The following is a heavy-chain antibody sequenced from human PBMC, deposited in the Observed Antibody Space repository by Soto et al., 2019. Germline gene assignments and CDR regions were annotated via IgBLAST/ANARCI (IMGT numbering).Heavy chain of an antibody. CDR2: ISSSSSFR. J-gene: IGHJ4*02. Sequence: EVQLVESGGGLVKPGGSLRLSCAASGFTFTNHNMNLGRQAPGKGLEGVSSISSSSSFRNYADSVKGRFSISRDNDKNLVYLQMDSLRAEDTAVYYCARDPPLSVLVVVATDDFWGQGTLVTVSS. CDR3: ARDPPLSVLVVVATDDF. D-gene: IGHD2-21*01. V-gene: IGHV3-21*02. CDR1: GFTFTNHN.